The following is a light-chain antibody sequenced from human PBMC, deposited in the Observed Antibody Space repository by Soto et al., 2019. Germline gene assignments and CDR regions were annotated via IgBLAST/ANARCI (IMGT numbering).Light chain of an antibody. CDR1: QGIDTS. V-gene: IGKV1-9*01. Sequence: IRLTQSPSSLAASVGDRFTITCRASQGIDTSLAWYQQKPGKAPKLLIYAASNFQSGVPSRFSGSGSGTHFTLTISSLQPEDFATYYCQQLHGYPITFGQGTRLEIK. CDR3: QQLHGYPIT. J-gene: IGKJ5*01. CDR2: AAS.